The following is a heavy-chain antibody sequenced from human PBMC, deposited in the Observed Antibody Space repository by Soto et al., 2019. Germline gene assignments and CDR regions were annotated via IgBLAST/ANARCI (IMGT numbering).Heavy chain of an antibody. Sequence: PGGSLRLSCAASGFTFSSYGMHWVRQAPGKGLEWVAVISYDGSNKYYADSVKGRFTISRDNSKNTLYLQMDSLRAEDTAVYYCAKALFSYSSGFPYYYFDYWGQGTLVTVSS. D-gene: IGHD3-22*01. V-gene: IGHV3-30*18. CDR3: AKALFSYSSGFPYYYFDY. J-gene: IGHJ4*02. CDR2: ISYDGSNK. CDR1: GFTFSSYG.